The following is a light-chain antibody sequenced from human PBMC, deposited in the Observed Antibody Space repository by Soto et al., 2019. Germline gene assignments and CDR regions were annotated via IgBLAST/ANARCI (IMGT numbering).Light chain of an antibody. CDR3: CSFAGSNPFPYV. V-gene: IGLV2-23*02. CDR1: ISDVGSHNL. Sequence: QSVLTQPASVSGSPGQSITISCTGTISDVGSHNLVSWYQQHPGRAPKLIIYEVIKRPSGVSSRFSGSKSGNTASLTISGLQTDDEADYHCCSFAGSNPFPYVFGTGTKVTVL. CDR2: EVI. J-gene: IGLJ1*01.